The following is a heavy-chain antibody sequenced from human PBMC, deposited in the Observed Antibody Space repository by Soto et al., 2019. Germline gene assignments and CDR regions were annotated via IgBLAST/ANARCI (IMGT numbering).Heavy chain of an antibody. CDR3: ASLLYGAVADYYGMDV. V-gene: IGHV4-59*12. CDR2: IYYSGST. J-gene: IGHJ6*02. CDR1: GGSISSYY. Sequence: SETLSLTCTVSGGSISSYYWSWIRQPPGKGLEWIGYIYYSGSTNYNPSLKSRVTISVDTSKNQFSLKLSSVTAADTAVYYCASLLYGAVADYYGMDVWGQGTTVTVSS. D-gene: IGHD6-19*01.